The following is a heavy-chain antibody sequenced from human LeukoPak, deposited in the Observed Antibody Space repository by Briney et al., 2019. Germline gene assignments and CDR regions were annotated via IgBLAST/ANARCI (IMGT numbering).Heavy chain of an antibody. CDR3: AVRYYYGSGSYYNVPFDI. D-gene: IGHD3-10*01. J-gene: IGHJ3*02. Sequence: GSSVKVSCKASGGTFSSYAISWVRQAPGQGLEWMGGIIPIFGTANYAQKFQGRVTITADESTSTAYMELSSLRSEDTAVYYCAVRYYYGSGSYYNVPFDIWGQGTMVTVSS. CDR1: GGTFSSYA. V-gene: IGHV1-69*01. CDR2: IIPIFGTA.